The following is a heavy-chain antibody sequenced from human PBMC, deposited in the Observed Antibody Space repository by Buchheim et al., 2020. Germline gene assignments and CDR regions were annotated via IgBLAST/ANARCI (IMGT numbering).Heavy chain of an antibody. CDR3: AKDRSTTWSLDY. Sequence: QVQLMESGGGVVQPGRSLRLSCAASGFTFRSDAMHWVRQAPGKGLEWIAFISYDGAKLLYSDSVRGRFTISRDNSKSTLYLEMNSLRPEDTAEYYCAKDRSTTWSLDYWGHG. CDR2: ISYDGAKL. V-gene: IGHV3-30*18. J-gene: IGHJ4*01. D-gene: IGHD1-14*01. CDR1: GFTFRSDA.